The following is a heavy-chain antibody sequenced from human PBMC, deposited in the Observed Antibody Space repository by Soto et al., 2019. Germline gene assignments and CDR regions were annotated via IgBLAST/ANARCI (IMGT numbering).Heavy chain of an antibody. CDR3: ARDPGEYCSGGSCYPNDNWFDP. Sequence: QVQLVQSGAEVKKPGASVKVSCKASGYTFTSYGISWVRQAPGQGLEWMGWISAYNGNTNYAQKLQGRVTMTTDTSTNAAYMELRSLRSDDTAVYYCARDPGEYCSGGSCYPNDNWFDPWGQGTLVTVSS. CDR2: ISAYNGNT. J-gene: IGHJ5*02. D-gene: IGHD2-15*01. CDR1: GYTFTSYG. V-gene: IGHV1-18*01.